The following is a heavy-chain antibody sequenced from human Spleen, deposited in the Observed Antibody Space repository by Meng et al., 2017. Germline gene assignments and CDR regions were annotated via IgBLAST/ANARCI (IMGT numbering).Heavy chain of an antibody. CDR2: ISGGST. V-gene: IGHV3-38-3*01. J-gene: IGHJ4*02. Sequence: GESLKISCAASGFIVSCNEMTWVRQAPGKGLECVSSISGGSTYYTDSRMGRFTISRDNSKSTLHLQMNSLRDEDTAVYYCATWGDSSGDWGFWGQGTLVTVSS. CDR3: ATWGDSSGDWGF. D-gene: IGHD6-19*01. CDR1: GFIVSCNE.